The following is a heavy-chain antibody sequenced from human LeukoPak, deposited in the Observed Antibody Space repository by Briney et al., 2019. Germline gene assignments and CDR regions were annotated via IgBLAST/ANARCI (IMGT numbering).Heavy chain of an antibody. CDR3: TRADTAMAPEPFDY. CDR1: GLTFGDYA. Sequence: PGGSLRLSCTASGLTFGDYAMSWVRQAPGKGLEWVGFIRSKAYGGTTEYAASVKGRFTISRDDSKSIAYLQMNSLKTEDTAVYYCTRADTAMAPEPFDYWGQGTLVTVSS. CDR2: IRSKAYGGTT. D-gene: IGHD5-18*01. J-gene: IGHJ4*02. V-gene: IGHV3-49*04.